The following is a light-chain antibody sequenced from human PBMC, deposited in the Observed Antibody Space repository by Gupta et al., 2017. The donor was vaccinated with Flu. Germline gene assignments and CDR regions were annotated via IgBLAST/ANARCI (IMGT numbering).Light chain of an antibody. CDR3: QQDKSTPWT. J-gene: IGKJ1*01. CDR2: KAS. Sequence: DIQMTQSPSTLSASVGDRVTITCRASQSINVWLAWFQKKPGEAPKSLIYKASNLESGVPSRFSGSGSGTXFSLTIXRLQPGDFATYYCQQDKSTPWTYGXGTKVEIK. CDR1: QSINVW. V-gene: IGKV1-5*03.